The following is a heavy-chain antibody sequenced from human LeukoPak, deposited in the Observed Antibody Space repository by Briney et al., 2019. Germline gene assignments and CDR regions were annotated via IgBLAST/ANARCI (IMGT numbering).Heavy chain of an antibody. CDR3: ARLASGSYGPLTPFDY. Sequence: SETLSLTCTVAGGSISSYYWSWIRQPPGKGLEWIGDLYYRGSTNYNPSLKSRVTISVDTSKNQFSLRLSSVTAGDTAVYYSARLASGSYGPLTPFDYWGQGTLVTVSS. CDR1: GGSISSYY. D-gene: IGHD1-26*01. CDR2: LYYRGST. J-gene: IGHJ4*02. V-gene: IGHV4-59*08.